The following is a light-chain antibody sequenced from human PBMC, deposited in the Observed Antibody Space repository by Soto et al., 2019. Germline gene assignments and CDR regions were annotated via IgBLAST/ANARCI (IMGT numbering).Light chain of an antibody. J-gene: IGKJ1*01. Sequence: EIVLTQSPGTLSLSPGERATLSCRASQSVSSSYLAWYQQKPGQAPRLLIYGASRRATGVQDRFIGSGSGTDFTLTIRRLEPEDFAVYYCKHYITSLTTFGQGTKVDIK. CDR2: GAS. V-gene: IGKV3-20*01. CDR3: KHYITSLTT. CDR1: QSVSSSY.